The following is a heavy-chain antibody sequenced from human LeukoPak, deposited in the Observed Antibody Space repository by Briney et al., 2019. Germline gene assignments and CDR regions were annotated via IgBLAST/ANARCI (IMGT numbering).Heavy chain of an antibody. CDR1: GFTFSSYW. D-gene: IGHD4-23*01. J-gene: IGHJ4*02. V-gene: IGHV3-74*01. Sequence: GGSLRLSCAASGFTFSSYWMHWVRQAPGKGLVWVSRINSDETRTNFADSVKGRFTISRDNAKNTLYLQMNSLRAEDTAVYYCARDQPAVNDYWGQGTLVTVSS. CDR3: ARDQPAVNDY. CDR2: INSDETRT.